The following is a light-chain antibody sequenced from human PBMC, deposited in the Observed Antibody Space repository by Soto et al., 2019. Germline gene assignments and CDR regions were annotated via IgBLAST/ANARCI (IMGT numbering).Light chain of an antibody. CDR1: SSDVGGYNY. Sequence: QSALTQPASVSGSPGQSITISCTGTSSDVGGYNYVSWYQQHPGKAPKLMIYEVSNRPSGVSNRFSGSKSGNTASLTISGLQAEDEADYYCSSYTSSSIHYVFGNGTKVTVL. V-gene: IGLV2-14*01. CDR3: SSYTSSSIHYV. J-gene: IGLJ1*01. CDR2: EVS.